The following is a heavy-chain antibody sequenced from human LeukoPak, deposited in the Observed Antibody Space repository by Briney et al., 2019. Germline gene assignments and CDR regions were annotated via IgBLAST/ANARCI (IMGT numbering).Heavy chain of an antibody. Sequence: PGGSLRLSCAASGFTFSDYYMSWIRQAPGKGLEWVSYISSSGSTIYYADSVKGRFTISRDNAKNSLHLQVNSLRAEDTAVYYCARDAKEDTAMGRYYYYMDVWGKGTTVTVSS. CDR1: GFTFSDYY. CDR3: ARDAKEDTAMGRYYYYMDV. V-gene: IGHV3-11*04. D-gene: IGHD5-18*01. CDR2: ISSSGSTI. J-gene: IGHJ6*03.